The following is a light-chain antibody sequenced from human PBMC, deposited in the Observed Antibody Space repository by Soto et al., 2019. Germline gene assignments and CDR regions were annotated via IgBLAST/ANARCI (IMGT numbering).Light chain of an antibody. CDR2: EVD. Sequence: QSVLTQPASVSGSPGQSITISCSGTTSDVGIYNLVSWYQQHPGKAPILVIYEVDKRPSGVSNRFSGSRSGNTASLTISGLQSEDEADYYCSSYAGSRWVFGGGTQLTVL. V-gene: IGLV2-23*02. CDR3: SSYAGSRWV. J-gene: IGLJ3*02. CDR1: TSDVGIYNL.